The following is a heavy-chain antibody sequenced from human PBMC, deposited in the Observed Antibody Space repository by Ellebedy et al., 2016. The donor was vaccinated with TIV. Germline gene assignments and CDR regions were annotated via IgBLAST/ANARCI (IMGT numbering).Heavy chain of an antibody. CDR3: AKDRVRYYDSSGYYYVKRGFDY. V-gene: IGHV3-23*01. CDR1: GFTFSRYA. CDR2: VSGSGDTT. J-gene: IGHJ4*02. Sequence: LSLTCAASGFTFSRYAMSWVRQAPGKGLEWVSAVSGSGDTTYYADSVKGRFTISRDNSKNTLYLQMNSLRAEDTAVYYCAKDRVRYYDSSGYYYVKRGFDYWGQGTLVTVSS. D-gene: IGHD3-22*01.